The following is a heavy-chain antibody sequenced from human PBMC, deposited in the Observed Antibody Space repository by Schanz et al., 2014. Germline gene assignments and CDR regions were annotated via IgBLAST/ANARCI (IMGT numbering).Heavy chain of an antibody. CDR2: ISHSGRT. J-gene: IGHJ4*02. V-gene: IGHV4-34*01. D-gene: IGHD2-2*01. CDR1: GGSFSGYF. CDR3: ARHLAESAAAAFDS. Sequence: QVQLQESGPGLMRPSETLSLTCAVYGGSFSGYFWSWTRRSPEKGREGIGEISHSGRTTYNPSLRSRATISVDTSKNQFFLKWSSVAAADTAVYYCARHLAESAAAAFDSWGQGTLVAVSS.